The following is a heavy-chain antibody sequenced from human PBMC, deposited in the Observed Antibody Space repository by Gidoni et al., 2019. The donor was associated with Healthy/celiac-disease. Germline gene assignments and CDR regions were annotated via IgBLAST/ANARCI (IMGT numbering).Heavy chain of an antibody. D-gene: IGHD3-9*01. Sequence: QVQLQESGPGLVKPSETLSLTCPVSGGSISSYYWSWIRQPPGKGLEWIGYIYYSGSTNYNPSLKSRVTISVDTSKNQFSLKLSSVTAADTAVYYCARVSGYDILSYMDVWGKETTVTVSS. V-gene: IGHV4-59*01. CDR3: ARVSGYDILSYMDV. J-gene: IGHJ6*03. CDR1: GGSISSYY. CDR2: IYYSGST.